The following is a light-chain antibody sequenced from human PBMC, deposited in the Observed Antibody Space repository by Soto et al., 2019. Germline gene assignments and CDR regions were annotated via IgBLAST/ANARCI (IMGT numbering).Light chain of an antibody. J-gene: IGLJ1*01. CDR2: EGS. CDR1: SSDVGSYNL. Sequence: QSALTQPASVSGSPGQSITISCTGTSSDVGSYNLVSWYQQHPGKAPKLMIYEGSKRPSGVSNRFSGSKSGNTASLTISGVQADDEADYYCCSYAGSSTFYVFGTGTKLTVL. V-gene: IGLV2-23*01. CDR3: CSYAGSSTFYV.